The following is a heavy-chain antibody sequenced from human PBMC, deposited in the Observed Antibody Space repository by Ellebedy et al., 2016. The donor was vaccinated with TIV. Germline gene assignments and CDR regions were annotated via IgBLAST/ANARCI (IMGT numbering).Heavy chain of an antibody. Sequence: GGSLRLXXAASGFTFSSYAMHWVRQAPGKGLEWVAVISYDGSNKYYADSVKGRFTISRDNSKNTLYLQMNSLRAEDTAVYYCARDPRYRRDGYNYIDYWGQGTLVTVSS. D-gene: IGHD5-24*01. V-gene: IGHV3-30-3*01. J-gene: IGHJ4*02. CDR3: ARDPRYRRDGYNYIDY. CDR1: GFTFSSYA. CDR2: ISYDGSNK.